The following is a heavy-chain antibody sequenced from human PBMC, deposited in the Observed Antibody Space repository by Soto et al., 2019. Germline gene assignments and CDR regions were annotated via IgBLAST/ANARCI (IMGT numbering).Heavy chain of an antibody. Sequence: PRESLNVSCEVSGSSVTSYLIGWVRQMPGKGLEWMGIIYPGDSDTRYSPSFQGQVTISADKSISTAYLQWSSLKASDTAMYYCARMGSDSSRYYLGYWGQGTLVTVSS. J-gene: IGHJ4*02. D-gene: IGHD3-22*01. V-gene: IGHV5-51*01. CDR1: GSSVTSYL. CDR2: IYPGDSDT. CDR3: ARMGSDSSRYYLGY.